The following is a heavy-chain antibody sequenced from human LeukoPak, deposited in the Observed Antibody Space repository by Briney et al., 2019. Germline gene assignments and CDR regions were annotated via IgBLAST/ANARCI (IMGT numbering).Heavy chain of an antibody. CDR1: GFTFSSYG. V-gene: IGHV3-33*06. CDR3: AKELGYQLLYRFDP. Sequence: GRSLRLSCAASGFTFSSYGMHWVRQAPGKGLEWVAVIWYDGSNKYYADSVKGRFTISRDNSKNTLYLQMNSLRAEDTAVYYCAKELGYQLLYRFDPWGQGTLVTVSS. CDR2: IWYDGSNK. D-gene: IGHD2-2*02. J-gene: IGHJ5*02.